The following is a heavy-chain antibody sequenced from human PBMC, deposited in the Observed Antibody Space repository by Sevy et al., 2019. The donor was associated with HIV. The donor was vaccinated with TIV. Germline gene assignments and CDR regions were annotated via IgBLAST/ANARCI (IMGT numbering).Heavy chain of an antibody. CDR1: GFSFSSYW. CDR2: IKQDGSEA. J-gene: IGHJ4*02. V-gene: IGHV3-7*01. D-gene: IGHD3-10*01. CDR3: ARDDNYYGSGSSLFDC. Sequence: GGSLRLSCAASGFSFSSYWMSWVRQAPGKGLEWVANIKQDGSEAYYVDSVKGRFTVSRDNAKNSVYLQMNNLRAEDTAVYYCARDDNYYGSGSSLFDCWDQGTLVTVSS.